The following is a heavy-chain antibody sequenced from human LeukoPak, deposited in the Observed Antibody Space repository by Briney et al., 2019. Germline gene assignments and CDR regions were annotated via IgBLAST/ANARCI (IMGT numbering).Heavy chain of an antibody. CDR2: IKQDGSQK. J-gene: IGHJ4*02. CDR3: ARGGSWSFDY. V-gene: IGHV3-7*01. D-gene: IGHD3-10*01. CDR1: GVTFSNDW. Sequence: GGSLRLSCATSGVTFSNDWMTWVRQAQGKGLEWVANIKQDGSQKNYVDSVKGRFTISRDNTKNSLYLQMNSLRAEDTAVYYCARGGSWSFDYWGQGTLVSVSS.